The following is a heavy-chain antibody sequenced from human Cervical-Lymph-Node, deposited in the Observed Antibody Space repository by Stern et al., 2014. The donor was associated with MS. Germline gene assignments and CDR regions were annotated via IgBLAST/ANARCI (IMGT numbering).Heavy chain of an antibody. CDR3: ARDKEATLINFYYAMDV. D-gene: IGHD5-24*01. Sequence: VQLVESGAEGKKPGSSGKVSCRASGGFFSNYAISWVRQAPGHGLEWMGGLKTLVTPTNHGHKFLGRLTVTADESRGTVSREPSSLRSEDTAVYFCARDKEATLINFYYAMDVWGQGTTVTVSS. CDR2: LKTLVTPT. CDR1: GGFFSNYA. J-gene: IGHJ6*02. V-gene: IGHV1-69*01.